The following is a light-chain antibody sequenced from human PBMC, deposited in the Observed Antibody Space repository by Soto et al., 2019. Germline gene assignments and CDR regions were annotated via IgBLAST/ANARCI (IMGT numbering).Light chain of an antibody. J-gene: IGKJ1*01. Sequence: DIQMTQSPSTLSASVGDRVTITCRASQSISSWLAWYQQKPGKAPKLLIFDASTLQSGVPSRFSGSGSGTEFTLTISSLQPDYFAPYFCHQYYCYWTSGQGTKVDI. CDR3: HQYYCYWT. V-gene: IGKV1-5*01. CDR2: DAS. CDR1: QSISSW.